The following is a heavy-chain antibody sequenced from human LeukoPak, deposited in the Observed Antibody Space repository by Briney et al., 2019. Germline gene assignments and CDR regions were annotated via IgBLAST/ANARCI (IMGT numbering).Heavy chain of an antibody. J-gene: IGHJ4*02. Sequence: ASVKVSCKASGYTFTGYYMHWVRQAPGQGLEWMGWINPNSGGTNYAQKFQGRVTMTRDTSISTAYMELSRLISDDTAVYYCARVGQWLVPRTYFDYWGQGTLVTVSS. V-gene: IGHV1-2*02. CDR1: GYTFTGYY. D-gene: IGHD6-19*01. CDR3: ARVGQWLVPRTYFDY. CDR2: INPNSGGT.